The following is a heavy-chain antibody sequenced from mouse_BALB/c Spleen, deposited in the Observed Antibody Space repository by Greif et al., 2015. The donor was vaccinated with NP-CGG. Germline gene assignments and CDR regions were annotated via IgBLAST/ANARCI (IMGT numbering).Heavy chain of an antibody. Sequence: VQLQQSGAGLVRPGALVKLSCKASGFNIKDYYMHWVKQRPEQGLEWIGWIDPENGNTIYDPKFQGKASITADTSSNTAYLQLSSLTSEDTAVYYCARGYDYPFDYWGRGTTLTVSS. CDR1: GFNIKDYY. J-gene: IGHJ2*01. CDR2: IDPENGNT. D-gene: IGHD2-4*01. V-gene: IGHV14-1*02. CDR3: ARGYDYPFDY.